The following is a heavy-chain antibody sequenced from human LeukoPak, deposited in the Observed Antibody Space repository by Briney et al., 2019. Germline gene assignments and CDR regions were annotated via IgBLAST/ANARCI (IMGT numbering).Heavy chain of an antibody. CDR2: IYYSGST. CDR3: ARDLAAARHDAFDI. D-gene: IGHD6-13*01. CDR1: GGSISSYY. J-gene: IGHJ3*02. V-gene: IGHV4-59*01. Sequence: SETQSLTCTVSGGSISSYYWSWIRQPPGKGLEWIGYIYYSGSTNYNPSLKSRVTISVDTSKNQFSLKLSSVTAADTAVYYCARDLAAARHDAFDIWGQGTMVTVSS.